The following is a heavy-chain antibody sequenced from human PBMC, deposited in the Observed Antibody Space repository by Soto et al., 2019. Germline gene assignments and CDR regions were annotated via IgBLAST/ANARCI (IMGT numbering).Heavy chain of an antibody. Sequence: QVQLVESGGGLVKPGGSLRLSCAASGFTFSDYSMSWIRQAPGKGLEWVSFITSGGTTTYYADSVKGRFTISRDNAKNSLYLQMNSLRAEDTAIYYCAKGYSSGWGFDYWGQGTLVTVSS. CDR2: ITSGGTTT. CDR3: AKGYSSGWGFDY. CDR1: GFTFSDYS. V-gene: IGHV3-11*01. D-gene: IGHD6-19*01. J-gene: IGHJ4*02.